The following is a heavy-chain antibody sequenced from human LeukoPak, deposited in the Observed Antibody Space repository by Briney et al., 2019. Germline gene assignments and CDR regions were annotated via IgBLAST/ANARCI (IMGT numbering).Heavy chain of an antibody. CDR3: AKDGGTHFDH. J-gene: IGHJ4*02. V-gene: IGHV3-48*03. CDR1: GFTFSSYE. Sequence: GGSLRLSCAASGFTFSSYEMNCVRQAPGKGLEWVSYISSSGSTIYYADSVKGRFTITRDNAQNSLTLHMNTLRADDTGVYYCAKDGGTHFDHWGQGTLVTVSS. D-gene: IGHD1-26*01. CDR2: ISSSGSTI.